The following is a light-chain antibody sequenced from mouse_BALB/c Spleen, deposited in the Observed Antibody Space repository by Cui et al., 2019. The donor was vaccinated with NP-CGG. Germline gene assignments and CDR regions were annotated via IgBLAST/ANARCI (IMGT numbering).Light chain of an antibody. Sequence: QAIVTQASALTSSPGGTVRLICRSSTGAVTTSNYANWVQEKPDHLFTGLIGGTNNRAPGVPARFSGSLIGDKAALTITGTQTEDEAIYFCALWYSNHWVFGGGTKLTVL. V-gene: IGLV1*01. CDR1: TGAVTTSNY. CDR2: GTN. CDR3: ALWYSNHWV. J-gene: IGLJ1*01.